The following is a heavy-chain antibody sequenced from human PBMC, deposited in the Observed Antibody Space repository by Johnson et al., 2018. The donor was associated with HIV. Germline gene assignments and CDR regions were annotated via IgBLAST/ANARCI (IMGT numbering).Heavy chain of an antibody. CDR3: ARGSLYTYDWLSADEGFAFDI. CDR1: GFTFSNYP. J-gene: IGHJ3*02. V-gene: IGHV3-30*04. D-gene: IGHD3-9*01. Sequence: QVQLVESGGGVVRPGRSLRLSCVVSGFTFSNYPMHWVRQAPGKGLEWVAVISFDGSDKDYADSVKGRFTISRDSSKNTLYLQMNTLRIEDTAVYYCARGSLYTYDWLSADEGFAFDIWGQGTMVTVSS. CDR2: ISFDGSDK.